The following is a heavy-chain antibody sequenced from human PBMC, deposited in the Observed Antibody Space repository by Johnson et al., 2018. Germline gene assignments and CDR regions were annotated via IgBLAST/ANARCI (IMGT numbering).Heavy chain of an antibody. CDR1: GGSFSGYY. Sequence: QVQLQQWGAGLLKPSETLSLTCAVYGGSFSGYYWSWIRQSPGKGLEWIGEINQSGSTNYNPSLKNRVTISVYTSKNQFSLKLSSVTAADTAVYYCGRGKLGRDGYKVRNFFDYWGQGTLVTVSS. V-gene: IGHV4-34*01. CDR2: INQSGST. J-gene: IGHJ4*02. CDR3: GRGKLGRDGYKVRNFFDY. D-gene: IGHD5-24*01.